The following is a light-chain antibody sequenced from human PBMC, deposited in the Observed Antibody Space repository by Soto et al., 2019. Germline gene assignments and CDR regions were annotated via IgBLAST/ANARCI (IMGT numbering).Light chain of an antibody. V-gene: IGKV3-11*01. CDR1: QSVSSY. J-gene: IGKJ5*01. Sequence: EIVFAQSPATLSLSPGERATLSCRARQSVSSYLAWYQQKPGQAPRLLIYDASNRATGIPARFSGSGSGTDFTLTISTLETEDFAVYYCQQRSNWPPTFGQGTRLEIK. CDR3: QQRSNWPPT. CDR2: DAS.